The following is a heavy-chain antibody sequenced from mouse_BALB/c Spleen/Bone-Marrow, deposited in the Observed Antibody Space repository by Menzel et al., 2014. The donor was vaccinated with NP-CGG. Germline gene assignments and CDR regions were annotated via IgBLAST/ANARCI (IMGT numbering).Heavy chain of an antibody. CDR1: GFNIKDTY. J-gene: IGHJ4*01. V-gene: IGHV14-3*02. CDR3: ASKKNYYAMDY. CDR2: IDPANGYT. Sequence: VQLQQSGAELVKPGASVKLSCTASGFNIKDTYMHWVKQRPEQGLEWNGRIDPANGYTNYAPKFQGKATTTADTSSNTAFLQLSSLTSEDTAVYYCASKKNYYAMDYWGQGTSVNVSS.